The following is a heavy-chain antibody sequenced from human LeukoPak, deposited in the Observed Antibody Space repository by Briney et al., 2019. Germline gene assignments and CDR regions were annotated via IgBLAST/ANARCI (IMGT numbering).Heavy chain of an antibody. CDR2: IYYTGST. CDR1: GGSISSSIYY. J-gene: IGHJ4*02. V-gene: IGHV4-61*01. D-gene: IGHD6-13*01. CDR3: ARNLIPEQLVMNF. Sequence: PSETLSLTCTVSGGSISSSIYYWNWIRQPPGKGLEWIGYIYYTGSTNYNPSLKSRVTMSVDTSKNQFSLNLKSVTPEDTAVYYCARNLIPEQLVMNFWGQGTLVTVSS.